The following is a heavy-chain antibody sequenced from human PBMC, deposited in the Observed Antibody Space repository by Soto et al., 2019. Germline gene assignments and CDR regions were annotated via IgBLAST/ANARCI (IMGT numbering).Heavy chain of an antibody. CDR2: IRGASGTI. V-gene: IGHV3-48*01. CDR3: ASDFGYGDGMDV. CDR1: GFTFRNYN. J-gene: IGHJ6*02. Sequence: EVQLVESGGGLVQPGGSLRLSCAASGFTFRNYNMNWVRHAPGKGLEGLSYIRGASGTIYYSDSMQGRFTISRDNAKNSLSVQMNRLRAEDTAMYYCASDFGYGDGMDVWGQGTTDTVSS. D-gene: IGHD2-15*01.